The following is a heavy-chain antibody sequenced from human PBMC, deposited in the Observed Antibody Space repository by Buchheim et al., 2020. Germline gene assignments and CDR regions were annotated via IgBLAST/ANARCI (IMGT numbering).Heavy chain of an antibody. CDR1: GFNFNGYA. V-gene: IGHV3-23*01. D-gene: IGHD6-13*01. CDR3: AKGSQTASGILDY. J-gene: IGHJ4*02. CDR2: ISNSGGST. Sequence: EVQLLESGGGLVQPGGSLRLSCAASGFNFNGYAMSWVRQAPGKGLEWVSTISNSGGSTYYADSVKGRFTISRDNSKNKLYLPLNSLRVEDTALYYCAKGSQTASGILDYWGQGTL.